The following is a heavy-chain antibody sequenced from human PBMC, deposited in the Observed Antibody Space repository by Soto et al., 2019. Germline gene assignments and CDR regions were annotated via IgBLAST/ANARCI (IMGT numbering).Heavy chain of an antibody. Sequence: GGSLRLSCVCTWLNFVDFAMYWVRPAPGKGLEWVSGIIWNSRVLAYADSVKGRFTISRDNARNSLYLQMDSLRDEDTALYYCAKGRYDFWTPYYFDSWGQGTLVTVSS. CDR1: WLNFVDFA. D-gene: IGHD3-3*01. CDR2: IIWNSRVL. V-gene: IGHV3-9*01. CDR3: AKGRYDFWTPYYFDS. J-gene: IGHJ4*02.